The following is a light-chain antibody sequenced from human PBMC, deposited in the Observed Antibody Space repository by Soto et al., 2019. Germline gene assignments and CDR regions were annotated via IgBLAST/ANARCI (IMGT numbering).Light chain of an antibody. CDR3: QQYNNWRT. J-gene: IGKJ1*01. Sequence: EIVLTQSPATLSLSPGERATLSCRASQSVSSYLAWYQQKPGQAPRLLIYDASNRATGIPARFSGSGSGTDFTLTINNLEPEDFAVYYCQQYNNWRTFGQGTKVEIK. V-gene: IGKV3-11*01. CDR1: QSVSSY. CDR2: DAS.